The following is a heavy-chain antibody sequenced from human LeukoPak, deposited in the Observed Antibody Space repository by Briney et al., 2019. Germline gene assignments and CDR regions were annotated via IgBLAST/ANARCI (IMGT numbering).Heavy chain of an antibody. D-gene: IGHD6-19*01. CDR3: ARGHSSGWYGENWFDP. CDR1: GYTFTSYD. V-gene: IGHV1-8*01. Sequence: ASVKVSCKASGYTFTSYDINWVQQATGQGLEWMGWMNPNSGNTGYARKFQGRVTMTRNTSISTAYMELSSLRSEDTAVYYCARGHSSGWYGENWFDPWGQGTLVTASS. J-gene: IGHJ5*02. CDR2: MNPNSGNT.